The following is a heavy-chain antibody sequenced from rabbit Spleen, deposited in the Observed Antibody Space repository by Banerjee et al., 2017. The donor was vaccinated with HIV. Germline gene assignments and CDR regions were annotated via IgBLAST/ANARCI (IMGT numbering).Heavy chain of an antibody. CDR1: GFSFSSNW. J-gene: IGHJ2*01. CDR2: IDTNDGDT. Sequence: LEESGGGLVKPGGTLTLTCTVSGFSFSSNWICWVRQAPGKGFEWITCIDTNDGDTDYANWTKGRFTISKTSSTTMTLQMASLTAADSATYFCARNYVNAFDPWGPGTLVTVS. D-gene: IGHD1-1*01. CDR3: ARNYVNAFDP. V-gene: IGHV1S45*01.